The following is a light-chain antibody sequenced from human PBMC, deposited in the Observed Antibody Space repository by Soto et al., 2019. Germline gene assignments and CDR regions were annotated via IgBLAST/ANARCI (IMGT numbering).Light chain of an antibody. CDR3: GTWDSSLSAYV. J-gene: IGLJ1*01. Sequence: QSVLTQPPSVSAAPGQKVTISCSGSSSNIGNNYVSWYQQVPGTAPKLLIYDDTKRPSGIPDRFSGSKSGTSATLGITGLQTGDEADYYCGTWDSSLSAYVFGTGTKVTV. CDR2: DDT. CDR1: SSNIGNNY. V-gene: IGLV1-51*01.